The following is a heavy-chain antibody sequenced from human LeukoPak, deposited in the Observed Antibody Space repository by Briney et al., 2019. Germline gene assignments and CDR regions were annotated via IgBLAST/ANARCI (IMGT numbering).Heavy chain of an antibody. V-gene: IGHV4-34*01. J-gene: IGHJ4*02. D-gene: IGHD3-3*01. CDR2: INHSGST. CDR3: ARGKFGLLESALSGETYETSKHKNDFDY. Sequence: PGGSLRLSCAASAFSLSAYNMNWVRQAPGKGLEWIGEINHSGSTNYNPSLKSRVTISVDTSKNQFSLKLSSVTAADTAVYYCARGKFGLLESALSGETYETSKHKNDFDYWGQGTLVTVSS. CDR1: AFSLSAYN.